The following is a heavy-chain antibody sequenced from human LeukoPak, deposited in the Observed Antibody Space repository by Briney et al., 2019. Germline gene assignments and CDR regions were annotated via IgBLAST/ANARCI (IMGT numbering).Heavy chain of an antibody. Sequence: GGSLRLSCVASGLTFSAYAVGWVRRAPGMGLEWVSSISVSCSQTDYADSVKGRFTISRDNSKNTFYLQMNSLRAEDTAVYYCGKGTPPPVYWGPGTLVTVSS. D-gene: IGHD1-14*01. CDR2: ISVSCSQT. CDR3: GKGTPPPVY. CDR1: GLTFSAYA. J-gene: IGHJ4*02. V-gene: IGHV3-23*01.